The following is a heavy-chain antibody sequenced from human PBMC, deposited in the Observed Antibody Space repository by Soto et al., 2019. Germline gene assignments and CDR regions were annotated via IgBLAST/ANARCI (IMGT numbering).Heavy chain of an antibody. CDR3: ARSHGSSTSLEIYYYYYYGMDV. D-gene: IGHD2-2*01. CDR1: GGTFSSYA. J-gene: IGHJ6*02. V-gene: IGHV1-69*01. CDR2: IIPISGTA. Sequence: QVQLVQSGAEVKKPGSSVKVSCKASGGTFSSYAISWVRQAPGQGLEWMGGIIPISGTANYAQKFQGRVTITADESTSTAYMDLSSLRSEDTAVYYCARSHGSSTSLEIYYYYYYGMDVWGQGTTVTVSS.